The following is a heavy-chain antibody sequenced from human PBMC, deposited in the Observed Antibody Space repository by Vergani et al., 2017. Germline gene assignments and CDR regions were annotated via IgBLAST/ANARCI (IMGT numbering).Heavy chain of an antibody. Sequence: QVQLVQSGAEVKKPGSSVKVSCKASGGTFSSYTISWVRQAPGQGLDWMGSIIPILGIANYAQQFQGRVTITADKSTSTAYMELSSLRSEDTAVYYCARGGGGSELYGMDVWGQGTTVTVSS. V-gene: IGHV1-69*02. J-gene: IGHJ6*02. CDR1: GGTFSSYT. D-gene: IGHD2-15*01. CDR3: ARGGGGSELYGMDV. CDR2: IIPILGIA.